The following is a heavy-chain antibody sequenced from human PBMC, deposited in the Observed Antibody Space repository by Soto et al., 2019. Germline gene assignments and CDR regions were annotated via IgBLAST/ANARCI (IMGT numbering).Heavy chain of an antibody. J-gene: IGHJ4*02. Sequence: PGGSLRLSCAASGFSFSSYGMHWVRQAPGKGLEWVAMISYDGTDEYYADSVKGRFTISRDNSKNAVYLQMNSLRAEDTAVYYCARDPFFIASGGTFDYWGQGTLVTVSS. D-gene: IGHD6-13*01. CDR3: ARDPFFIASGGTFDY. CDR2: ISYDGTDE. CDR1: GFSFSSYG. V-gene: IGHV3-30*03.